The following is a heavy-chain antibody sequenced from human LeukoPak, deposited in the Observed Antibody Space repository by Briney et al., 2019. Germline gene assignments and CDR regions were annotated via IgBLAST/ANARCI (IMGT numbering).Heavy chain of an antibody. Sequence: ASVKVSCKASGYTFTSYDINWVRQATGQGLEWMGWMNPNSGNTGYAQKFQGRVTMTRNTSISTAYMELSSLRSEDTAVYYCARGKWNRSSTSCYALDYWGQGTLVTVSS. CDR2: MNPNSGNT. V-gene: IGHV1-8*01. CDR1: GYTFTSYD. J-gene: IGHJ4*02. D-gene: IGHD2-2*01. CDR3: ARGKWNRSSTSCYALDY.